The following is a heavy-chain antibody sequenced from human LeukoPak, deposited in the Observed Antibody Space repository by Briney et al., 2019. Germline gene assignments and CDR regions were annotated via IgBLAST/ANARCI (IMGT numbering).Heavy chain of an antibody. J-gene: IGHJ5*02. Sequence: GGSLRLSCAASGFYFNTYGMHWVRQAPGEGLEWVTAISKDGADKYYADSVKGRFTISRDNSKNTLYLQMNSLRAEDTAVYYCARDESSGWSHWFDPWGQGTLVTVSS. CDR2: ISKDGADK. V-gene: IGHV3-30*03. D-gene: IGHD6-19*01. CDR3: ARDESSGWSHWFDP. CDR1: GFYFNTYG.